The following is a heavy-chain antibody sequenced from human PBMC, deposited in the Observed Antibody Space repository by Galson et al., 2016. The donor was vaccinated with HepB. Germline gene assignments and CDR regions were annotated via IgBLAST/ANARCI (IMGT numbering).Heavy chain of an antibody. Sequence: SVKVSCKASGYIFTSYYMHWVRQAPGQGLEWMGIINPTGGSTTYTQRFQGRVTMTRDTSTSTVYMEVRSLRSEDTAVYYCARDPGLGLDYWGQGTLVTVSS. D-gene: IGHD7-27*01. V-gene: IGHV1-46*01. CDR2: INPTGGST. CDR3: ARDPGLGLDY. CDR1: GYIFTSYY. J-gene: IGHJ4*02.